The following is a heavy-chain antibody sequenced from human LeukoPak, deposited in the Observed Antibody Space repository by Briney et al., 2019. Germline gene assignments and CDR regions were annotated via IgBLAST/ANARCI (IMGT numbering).Heavy chain of an antibody. CDR3: ASGAGYSSSWYWFDP. J-gene: IGHJ5*02. V-gene: IGHV4-61*02. D-gene: IGHD6-13*01. CDR2: IYTSGST. CDR1: GGSISSGSYY. Sequence: PSQTLSLTCTVSGGSISSGSYYWSWIRQPAGKGLEWIGRIYTSGSTNYNPSLKRRVTISVDTSKNQFSLKLSSVTAADTAVYYCASGAGYSSSWYWFDPWGQGTLVTVSS.